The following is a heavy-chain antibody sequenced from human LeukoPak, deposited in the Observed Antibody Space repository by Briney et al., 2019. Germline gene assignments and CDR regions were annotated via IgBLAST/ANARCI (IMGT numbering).Heavy chain of an antibody. D-gene: IGHD2/OR15-2a*01. CDR1: EYTFTNYY. CDR3: ATTLIGYYYGMDV. V-gene: IGHV1-24*01. J-gene: IGHJ6*02. Sequence: GASVKVSCKASEYTFTNYYIHWVRQAPGKGLEWMGGFDPEDGETIYAQKFQGRVTMTEDTSTDTAYMELSSLRSEDTAVYYCATTLIGYYYGMDVWGQGTTVTVSS. CDR2: FDPEDGET.